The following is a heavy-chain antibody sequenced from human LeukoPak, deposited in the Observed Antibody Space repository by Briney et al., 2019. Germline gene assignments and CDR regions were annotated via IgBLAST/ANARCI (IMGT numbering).Heavy chain of an antibody. CDR3: ARFSGTTWGYYFDY. V-gene: IGHV1-18*01. CDR2: ISAYNGIT. CDR1: GYTFTSYG. J-gene: IGHJ4*02. Sequence: ASVKVSCKASGYTFTSYGISWVRQAPGQGLEWMGWISAYNGITNYAQKLQGRVTMTTDTSTSTAYMELRSLRSDDTAVYYCARFSGTTWGYYFDYWGQGTLVTVSS. D-gene: IGHD1-1*01.